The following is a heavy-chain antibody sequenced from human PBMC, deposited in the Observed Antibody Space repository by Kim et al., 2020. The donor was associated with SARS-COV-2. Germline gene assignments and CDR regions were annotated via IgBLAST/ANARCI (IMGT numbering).Heavy chain of an antibody. V-gene: IGHV3-15*05. J-gene: IGHJ3*02. CDR2: IKRKIDGETT. D-gene: IGHD2-2*01. CDR1: GVTFSDAW. Sequence: GGSPRLSCAASGVTFSDAWMTWVRQAPGKGLEWIGRIKRKIDGETTEYAAPVKGRFTISRDDSKNILWLQMNSLKTEDTAVYYCATDCAGSISCYDAYAMWGQGTTVIVSS. CDR3: ATDCAGSISCYDAYAM.